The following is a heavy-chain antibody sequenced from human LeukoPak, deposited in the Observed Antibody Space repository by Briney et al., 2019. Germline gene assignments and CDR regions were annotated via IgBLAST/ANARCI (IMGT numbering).Heavy chain of an antibody. CDR2: INPSGGST. J-gene: IGHJ6*02. Sequence: ASVKVSCKASGYTFTSYYMHWVRQAPGQGLEWMGIINPSGGSTSYAQKFQGRVTMTRDTSTSTVYMELSSLRSEDTAVYYCARGDGTGSLLYGNYYYGMDVWGQGTTATVSS. CDR3: ARGDGTGSLLYGNYYYGMDV. D-gene: IGHD2-21*02. CDR1: GYTFTSYY. V-gene: IGHV1-46*01.